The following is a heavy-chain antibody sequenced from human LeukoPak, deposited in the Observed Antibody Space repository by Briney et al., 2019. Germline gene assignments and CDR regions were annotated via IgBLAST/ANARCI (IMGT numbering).Heavy chain of an antibody. CDR1: GFTFSSYA. J-gene: IGHJ3*02. CDR3: ARVDTAIFDAFDI. Sequence: GGSLRLSCAASGFTFSSYAMHWVRQAPGKGLEGVAVISYDGSNKYYADSVKGRFTISRDNSKNTLYLQMDSLRAEDTAVYYCARVDTAIFDAFDIWGQGTMVTVSS. V-gene: IGHV3-30-3*01. CDR2: ISYDGSNK. D-gene: IGHD5-18*01.